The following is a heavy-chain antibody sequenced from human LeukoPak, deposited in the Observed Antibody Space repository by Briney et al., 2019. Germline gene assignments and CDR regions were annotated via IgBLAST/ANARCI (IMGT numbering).Heavy chain of an antibody. J-gene: IGHJ4*02. CDR3: AKAPRITMVRDSYFDY. CDR2: ISGSGGST. D-gene: IGHD3-10*01. CDR1: GFSFSSYA. V-gene: IGHV3-23*01. Sequence: GGSLRLSCAASGFSFSSYAMSWVRQAPGKGLEWVSAISGSGGSTYYADSVKGRFTISRDNSKNTLYLQMNSLRDEHTAVYYCAKAPRITMVRDSYFDYWGQGTLVTVSS.